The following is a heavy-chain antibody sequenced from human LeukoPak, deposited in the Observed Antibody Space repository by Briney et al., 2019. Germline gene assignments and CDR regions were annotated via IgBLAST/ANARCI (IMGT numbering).Heavy chain of an antibody. CDR1: GGSISSSSYY. Sequence: SETLSLTCTVSGGSISSSSYYWGWIRQHPVKGLEWIGYISYSGSTYYNPSLKSRVTMSVDTSKNQFSLKLSSVTAADTAVYYWAREGIYYKANGYSVYWGKGTLVTVSP. V-gene: IGHV4-31*03. J-gene: IGHJ4*02. CDR2: ISYSGST. CDR3: AREGIYYKANGYSVY. D-gene: IGHD3-22*01.